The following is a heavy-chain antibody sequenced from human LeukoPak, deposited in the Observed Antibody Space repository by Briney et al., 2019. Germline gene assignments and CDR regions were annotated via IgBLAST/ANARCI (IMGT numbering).Heavy chain of an antibody. CDR3: ARVPSSLYGDWFDP. CDR1: GFTFSSYG. J-gene: IGHJ5*02. Sequence: GGSLRLSCAASGFTFSSYGMHWVRQAPGKGLEWVSSISGSGDSTYYADSVKGRFTISRDNSKNTLYLQMDSLRAEDTAVYYCARVPSSLYGDWFDPWGQGTLVIVSS. CDR2: ISGSGDST. D-gene: IGHD2-2*01. V-gene: IGHV3-23*01.